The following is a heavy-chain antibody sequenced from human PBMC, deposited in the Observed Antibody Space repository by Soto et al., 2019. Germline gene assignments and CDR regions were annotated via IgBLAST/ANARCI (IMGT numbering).Heavy chain of an antibody. CDR1: GDSISTVDYF. CDR2: IYKSTTT. J-gene: IGHJ5*01. CDR3: ARGRYCLTGRCFPNWFDS. Sequence: ASETLSLTCSVSGDSISTVDYFWAWIRQPPGQALEYIGYIYKSTTTYYNPSFESRVAISLDTSKSQFSLTVTYVTAADTAVYFCARGRYCLTGRCFPNWFDSWGQGTLVTVSS. V-gene: IGHV4-30-4*01. D-gene: IGHD2-15*01.